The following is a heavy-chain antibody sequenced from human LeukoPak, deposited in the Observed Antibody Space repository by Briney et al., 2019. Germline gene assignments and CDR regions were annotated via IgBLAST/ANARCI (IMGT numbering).Heavy chain of an antibody. D-gene: IGHD5-12*01. CDR3: ARGGIVATIVRAWFDP. V-gene: IGHV1-69*13. CDR2: IIPIFGTA. Sequence: SVKVSCKASGGTFSSYAISWVRQAPGQGLEWMGGIIPIFGTANYAQKFQGRVTITADESTSTAYMELSSLGSEDTAVYYCARGGIVATIVRAWFDPWGQGTLVTVSS. J-gene: IGHJ5*02. CDR1: GGTFSSYA.